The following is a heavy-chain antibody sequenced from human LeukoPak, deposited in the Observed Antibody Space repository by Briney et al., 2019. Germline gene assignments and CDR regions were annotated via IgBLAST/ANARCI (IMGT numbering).Heavy chain of an antibody. CDR2: IYYSGST. D-gene: IGHD2-15*01. J-gene: IGHJ4*02. V-gene: IGHV4-39*01. CDR1: GGSISSSSYY. CDR3: ARLYCSGGSCYVDY. Sequence: SETLSLTCTVSGGSISSSSYYWGWIRQPPGKGVEWIVSIYYSGSTYYNPSLKSRVNITVKKEKNKFSLKLSSVTAADTAVYYCARLYCSGGSCYVDYWGQGTLVTVSS.